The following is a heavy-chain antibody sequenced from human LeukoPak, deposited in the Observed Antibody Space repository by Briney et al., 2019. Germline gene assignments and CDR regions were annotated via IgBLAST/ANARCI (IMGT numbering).Heavy chain of an antibody. CDR2: ISGSGGST. Sequence: GGSLRLSCAASGFTFSSYAMSWVRQAPGKGLEWVSAISGSGGSTYYADSVKGRFTISRDNSKNTLYLQMNSLRAEDTAVYYCAKRRRITIFGVVILGGDYWGQGTLVTVSS. CDR3: AKRRRITIFGVVILGGDY. J-gene: IGHJ4*02. CDR1: GFTFSSYA. D-gene: IGHD3-3*01. V-gene: IGHV3-23*01.